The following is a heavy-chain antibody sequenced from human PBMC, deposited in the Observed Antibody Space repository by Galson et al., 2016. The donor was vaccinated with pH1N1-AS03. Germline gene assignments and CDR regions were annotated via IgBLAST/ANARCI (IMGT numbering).Heavy chain of an antibody. D-gene: IGHD3-16*01. V-gene: IGHV2-5*02. CDR2: IYWDDAK. CDR1: GVSVPSSGLA. Sequence: PALVKPTQTLTLTCSLSGVSVPSSGLAVGWFRLPPGKALEWLALIYWDDAKRFSPSLRNRLTITKDTSRNQAVLTVTNVDPSDTATYFCALPNSWGNAFEIWGPGTMVTVAS. CDR3: ALPNSWGNAFEI. J-gene: IGHJ3*02.